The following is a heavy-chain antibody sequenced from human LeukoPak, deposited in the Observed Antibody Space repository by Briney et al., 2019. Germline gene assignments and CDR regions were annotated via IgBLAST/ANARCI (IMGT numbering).Heavy chain of an antibody. D-gene: IGHD3-16*01. CDR1: GFTLSSYW. J-gene: IGHJ5*02. Sequence: PGGSQRLSCAASGFTLSSYWMSWVRQAPGKGLEWVANINRDGSEKYYVDSVKGRFTISRDNAMNSLYLQMNSLRAEDTSVYYCARVLVGETNWFDPWGQGTLVTVSS. CDR3: ARVLVGETNWFDP. V-gene: IGHV3-7*02. CDR2: INRDGSEK.